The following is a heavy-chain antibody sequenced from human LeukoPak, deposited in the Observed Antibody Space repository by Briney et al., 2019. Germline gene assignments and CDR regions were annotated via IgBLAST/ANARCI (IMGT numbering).Heavy chain of an antibody. CDR2: INRNGSEK. J-gene: IGHJ4*02. CDR1: GFAFNADW. V-gene: IGHV3-7*01. D-gene: IGHD4-23*01. CDR3: ARDLGGGPPGY. Sequence: GRCLRLSCAASGFAFNADWMSWVRQAPGKGLEWVANINRNGSEKYYVDSVKGRFTISRDNAKNSLYLQMNALTVEDTAVYYCARDLGGGPPGYWGQGTLVSVSS.